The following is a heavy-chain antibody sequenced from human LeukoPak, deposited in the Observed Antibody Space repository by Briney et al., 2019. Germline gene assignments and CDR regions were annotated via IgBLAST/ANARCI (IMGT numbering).Heavy chain of an antibody. D-gene: IGHD3-10*01. Sequence: GGSLRLSCRASGFRFGAYAMTWVRQPPGKGLEWVSTISGSGSNTYYVDSVKGRFTISRDNSETTLYLQMNSLSVDDTAEYYCAKHPTMVRGVDDGLDLWGQGTMVTVSS. CDR1: GFRFGAYA. J-gene: IGHJ3*01. CDR3: AKHPTMVRGVDDGLDL. V-gene: IGHV3-23*01. CDR2: ISGSGSNT.